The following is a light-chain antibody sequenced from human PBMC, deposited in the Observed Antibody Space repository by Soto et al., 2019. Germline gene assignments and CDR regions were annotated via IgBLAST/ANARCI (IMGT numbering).Light chain of an antibody. J-gene: IGKJ2*01. CDR3: QQYGSAPPMYT. CDR2: GAS. V-gene: IGKV3-20*01. CDR1: QSVYSRF. Sequence: EIVLTQSPGTLSLSPGERATLSCRASQSVYSRFLAWYQQKPGQAPRLLMYGASTRATGIPDRFSGGGSGADFTLTISRLEPEDFAVYYCQQYGSAPPMYTFGQGTKLELK.